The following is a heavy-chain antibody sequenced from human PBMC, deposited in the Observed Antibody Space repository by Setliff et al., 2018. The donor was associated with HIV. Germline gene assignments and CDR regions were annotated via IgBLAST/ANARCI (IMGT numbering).Heavy chain of an antibody. J-gene: IGHJ4*02. Sequence: PGGSLRLSCVASGFTFREKAMTWVRQPPGKGLEWISGISGRGSSTYYADAARGRFTISRDNSRDTVFLEMTSLSPEDTAVYFCAKDVMQGGWGSLSYFDSWGQGTLVTVSS. CDR3: AKDVMQGGWGSLSYFDS. V-gene: IGHV3-23*01. CDR2: ISGRGSST. CDR1: GFTFREKA. D-gene: IGHD3-16*01.